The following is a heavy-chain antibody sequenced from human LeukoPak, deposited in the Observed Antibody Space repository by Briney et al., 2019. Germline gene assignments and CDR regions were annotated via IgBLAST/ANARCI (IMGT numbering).Heavy chain of an antibody. V-gene: IGHV1-2*02. CDR1: GYTFTDYY. Sequence: ASVKVSCKASGYTFTDYYMHWVRQAPGQGLEWVGWINPNSGGTNYAQKFQGRVTMTRDTSISTAYMELSRLRSDDTAVYYCAKTLPPQYQLLRWGQGTLVTVSS. CDR2: INPNSGGT. J-gene: IGHJ4*02. CDR3: AKTLPPQYQLLR. D-gene: IGHD2-2*01.